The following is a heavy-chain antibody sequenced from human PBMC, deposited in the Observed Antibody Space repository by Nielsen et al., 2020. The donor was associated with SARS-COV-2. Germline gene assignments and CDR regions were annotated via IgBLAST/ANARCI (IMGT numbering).Heavy chain of an antibody. Sequence: GGSLRLSCAASGFTFSNYAMSWVRQAPGKGLEWVSSINSANKIFYADSVKGRFTISRDNSKSTLYLQMNSLRAEDTAVYYCAKDVRSGGYFDYWGQGTLVTVSS. V-gene: IGHV3-23*01. CDR1: GFTFSNYA. CDR2: INSANKI. CDR3: AKDVRSGGYFDY. J-gene: IGHJ4*02. D-gene: IGHD1-1*01.